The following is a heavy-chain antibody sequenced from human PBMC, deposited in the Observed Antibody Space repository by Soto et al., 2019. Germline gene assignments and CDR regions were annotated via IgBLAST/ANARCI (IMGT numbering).Heavy chain of an antibody. CDR1: GFTFSSYA. V-gene: IGHV3-30-3*01. CDR2: ISYDGSNK. CDR3: ARDFKYSSGWYIDY. Sequence: QVQLVESGGGVVQPGRSLRLSCAASGFTFSSYAMHWVRQAPGKGLEWVAVISYDGSNKYYADSVKGRFTIPRDNSKNTLYLQMNSLRAEDTAVYYCARDFKYSSGWYIDYWGQGTLVTVSS. J-gene: IGHJ4*02. D-gene: IGHD6-19*01.